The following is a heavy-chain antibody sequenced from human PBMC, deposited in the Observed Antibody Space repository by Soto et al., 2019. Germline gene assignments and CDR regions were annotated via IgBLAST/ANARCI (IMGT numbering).Heavy chain of an antibody. CDR3: ARVYKIFGVVIIPGFVDY. V-gene: IGHV4-34*01. Sequence: SETLSLTCAVYGGSFSCYYWSWIRQPPGKGLEWIGEINHSGSTNYNPSLKSRVTISVDTSKNQFSLKLSSVTAADTAVYYCARVYKIFGVVIIPGFVDYWGQGTLVTVSS. CDR2: INHSGST. J-gene: IGHJ4*02. CDR1: GGSFSCYY. D-gene: IGHD3-3*01.